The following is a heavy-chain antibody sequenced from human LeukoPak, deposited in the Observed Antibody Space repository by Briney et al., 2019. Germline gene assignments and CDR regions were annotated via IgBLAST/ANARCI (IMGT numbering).Heavy chain of an antibody. V-gene: IGHV4-4*07. CDR3: AREVVGAIPVGIYFDY. Sequence: SETLSLTCTVSGGSISSYYWSWIRQPAGKGLEWIGRIYTSGSTNYNPSLKSRVTMSVDTSKNHFSLKLSSVTAADTAVYYCAREVVGAIPVGIYFDYWGQGTLVTVSS. J-gene: IGHJ4*02. D-gene: IGHD1-26*01. CDR2: IYTSGST. CDR1: GGSISSYY.